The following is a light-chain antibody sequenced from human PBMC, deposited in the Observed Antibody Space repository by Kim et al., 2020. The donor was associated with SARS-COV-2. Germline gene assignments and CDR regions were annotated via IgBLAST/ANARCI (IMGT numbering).Light chain of an antibody. CDR1: SLRSYY. Sequence: SSELTQDPAVSVALGQTVRFTCQGDSLRSYYATWYQQKPGQAPILVIYGKNNRPSGIPDRFSGSSSGNTASLTITGTQAGDEADYYCNSRDSNNNVLFGGGTRLTVL. V-gene: IGLV3-19*01. J-gene: IGLJ2*01. CDR2: GKN. CDR3: NSRDSNNNVL.